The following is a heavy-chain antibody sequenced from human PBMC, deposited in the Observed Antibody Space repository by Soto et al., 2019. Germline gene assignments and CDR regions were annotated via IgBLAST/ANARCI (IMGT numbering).Heavy chain of an antibody. J-gene: IGHJ5*02. V-gene: IGHV1-69*01. CDR1: GCTFNNHA. Sequence: QVQLVQSGAEVKKPGSSVKVSCKASGCTFNNHAINWVRQAPGQGLEWMGGIIPIFGTSNYAQKFQGRVTITADEWTRTAYMDLSSLRSEDTAVYYCGRGKMRAMATMLGDKWFVPGCQGTLVTVSS. CDR2: IIPIFGTS. D-gene: IGHD3-10*02. CDR3: GRGKMRAMATMLGDKWFVP.